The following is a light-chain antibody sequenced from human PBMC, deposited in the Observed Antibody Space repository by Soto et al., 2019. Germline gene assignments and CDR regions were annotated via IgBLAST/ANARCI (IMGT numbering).Light chain of an antibody. CDR2: GVS. CDR3: QQYGDSPPWT. CDR1: QSLSSNY. Sequence: EIVLTQSPGTLSLSPGERATLPCRASQSLSSNYLAWFQLKPGQAPRLLIYGVSRRAAGIPDRFSGSGSGTDFTLTISRLEPEDFAVYFCQQYGDSPPWTFGQGTKLEI. V-gene: IGKV3-20*01. J-gene: IGKJ2*02.